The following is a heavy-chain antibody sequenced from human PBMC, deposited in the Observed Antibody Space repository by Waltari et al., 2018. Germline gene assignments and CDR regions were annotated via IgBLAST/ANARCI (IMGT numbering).Heavy chain of an antibody. D-gene: IGHD3-16*01. J-gene: IGHJ4*03. V-gene: IGHV3-NL1*01. Sequence: GFTFSRYAMQWVRQAPGKGLEWISGINGGGSSTYYADSVKGRFTISRDNSKNTLSLQLNSLRGEDTAVYYCANRNGLDSWGQGVVVTVSS. CDR1: GFTFSRYA. CDR2: INGGGSST. CDR3: ANRNGLDS.